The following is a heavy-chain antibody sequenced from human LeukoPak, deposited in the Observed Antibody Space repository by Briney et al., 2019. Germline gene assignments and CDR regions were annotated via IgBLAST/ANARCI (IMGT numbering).Heavy chain of an antibody. CDR3: ASILRFI. J-gene: IGHJ3*02. CDR1: GGSFSGAY. V-gene: IGHV4-34*01. CDR2: INHSGST. Sequence: KPSETLSLTCAVYGGSFSGAYWSWIRQPPGKGREWIGEINHSGSTNYNPSLKSRVTISVDTYKNQFSLKLTSLTAADTAMYDCASILRFIWGPGAMVTVSS. D-gene: IGHD3-3*01.